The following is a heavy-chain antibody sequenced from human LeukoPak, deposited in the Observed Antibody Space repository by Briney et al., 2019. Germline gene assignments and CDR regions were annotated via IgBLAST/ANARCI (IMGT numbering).Heavy chain of an antibody. D-gene: IGHD3-22*01. Sequence: SETLSLTCAVYGGSFGGYYWSWIRQPPGKGLEWIGEINHSGSTNYSPSLKSRVTISVDTSKNQFSLKLSSVTAADTAVYYCARESMIVVGYFDYWGQGTLVTVSS. CDR3: ARESMIVVGYFDY. CDR2: INHSGST. V-gene: IGHV4-34*01. J-gene: IGHJ4*02. CDR1: GGSFGGYY.